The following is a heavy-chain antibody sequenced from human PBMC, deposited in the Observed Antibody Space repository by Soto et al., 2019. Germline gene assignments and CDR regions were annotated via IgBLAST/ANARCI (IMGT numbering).Heavy chain of an antibody. CDR2: IKQDGSEK. V-gene: IGHV3-7*03. J-gene: IGHJ4*02. D-gene: IGHD6-6*01. CDR3: AKGWYSSSPQAPFDY. CDR1: GFTFSSYW. Sequence: GGSLRLSCAASGFTFSSYWMSWVRQAPGKGLEWVANIKQDGSEKYYVDSVKGRFTISRDNAKNSLYLQMNSLRAEDTAVYYCAKGWYSSSPQAPFDYWGQGTLVTVSS.